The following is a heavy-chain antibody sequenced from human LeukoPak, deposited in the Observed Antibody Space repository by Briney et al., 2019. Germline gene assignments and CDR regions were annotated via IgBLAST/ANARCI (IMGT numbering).Heavy chain of an antibody. CDR1: GFTFSGSA. J-gene: IGHJ4*02. CDR2: IRSKANSSAT. Sequence: GGSLTLSCAVSGFTFSGSAMHWVRQASGKGLEWVGRIRSKANSSATAYAASVKGRLTISRNDSNNTAYLQMNRLKTEDTALYYCTRQDGVFQFDYWGQGTLVTVSS. CDR3: TRQDGVFQFDY. V-gene: IGHV3-73*01. D-gene: IGHD3-16*01.